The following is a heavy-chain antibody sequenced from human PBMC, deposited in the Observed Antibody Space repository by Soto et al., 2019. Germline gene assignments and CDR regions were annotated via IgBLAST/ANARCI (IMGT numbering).Heavy chain of an antibody. Sequence: PGGSLRLSCAASGFTFNNYALNWVRQAPGKGLEWVSSISGTGGSTFYAGSAKGRFTISRDNSKNTLFLQMTSLRAEDTAVYYCARDMHAGFTHYFDPWGQGTLVTVSS. V-gene: IGHV3-23*01. CDR3: ARDMHAGFTHYFDP. CDR1: GFTFNNYA. D-gene: IGHD1-26*01. CDR2: ISGTGGST. J-gene: IGHJ5*02.